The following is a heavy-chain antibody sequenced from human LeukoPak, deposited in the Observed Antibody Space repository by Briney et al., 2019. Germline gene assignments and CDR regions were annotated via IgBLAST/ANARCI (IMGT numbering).Heavy chain of an antibody. CDR3: ARGHQTCRY. V-gene: IGHV3-7*01. J-gene: IGHJ4*02. CDR1: GFTFSSYW. Sequence: PGGSLRLSCAASGFTFSSYWMTWFRQAPGKGLEWVANIKEDGSEKNYVDYVKGRFTISRDNAKNSLVLQMNSLRVEDTAVYYCARGHQTCRYWGQGTLVTVSS. D-gene: IGHD3-16*02. CDR2: IKEDGSEK.